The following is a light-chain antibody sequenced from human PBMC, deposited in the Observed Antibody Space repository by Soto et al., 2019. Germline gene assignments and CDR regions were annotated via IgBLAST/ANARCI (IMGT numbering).Light chain of an antibody. J-gene: IGLJ3*02. V-gene: IGLV2-14*01. CDR1: STDVGGYNY. CDR2: DVS. Sequence: QSALTQPASVSGSPGQSITISCTGTSTDVGGYNYVSWYQQYPGKAPQLMIYDVSDRPSGVSNRFSGSKSGNTASLTISGLQAEDEADYYCCSYTGGRTYVFGGGTKVTVL. CDR3: CSYTGGRTYV.